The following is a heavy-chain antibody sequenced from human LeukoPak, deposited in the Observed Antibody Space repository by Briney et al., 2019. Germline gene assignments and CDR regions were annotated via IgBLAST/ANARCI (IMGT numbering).Heavy chain of an antibody. J-gene: IGHJ6*02. Sequence: PGGSLRLSCAASGFTFSDYYMSWIRQAPGKGLEWVSYISSSGSTIYYADSVKGRFTISRDNAKNSLYPQMNSLRAEDTAVYYCARDNCPLITIFGVPRGYGMDVWGQGTTVTVSS. CDR1: GFTFSDYY. D-gene: IGHD3-3*01. CDR3: ARDNCPLITIFGVPRGYGMDV. V-gene: IGHV3-11*01. CDR2: ISSSGSTI.